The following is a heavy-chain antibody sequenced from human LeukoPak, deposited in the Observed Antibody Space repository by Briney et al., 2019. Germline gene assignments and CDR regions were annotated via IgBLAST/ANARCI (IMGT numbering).Heavy chain of an antibody. V-gene: IGHV4-61*01. Sequence: SETLSLTCTVSGGSVNSGTYYWSWIRQPPGKGLEWIGCIYYSGSTNYNPSLKSRVTISVDTSKNQFSLKLSSVTAADTAVYYCARLPYYDFWSGYPKYGMDVWGQGTTVTVSS. J-gene: IGHJ6*02. CDR1: GGSVNSGTYY. CDR3: ARLPYYDFWSGYPKYGMDV. CDR2: IYYSGST. D-gene: IGHD3-3*01.